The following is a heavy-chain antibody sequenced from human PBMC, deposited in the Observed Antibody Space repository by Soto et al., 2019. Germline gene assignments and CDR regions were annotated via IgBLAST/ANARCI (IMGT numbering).Heavy chain of an antibody. J-gene: IGHJ4*02. CDR2: IWNDGTTT. Sequence: LVESGGGVAQPGRSLRLSCATSGFSFSPSGMHWVRQAPGKGLEWLAFIWNDGTTTYYADSVKGRFTISRDNSKNTLYLQMNSLRDEDTAVYYCARDGSHYDVDYWGQGTLVTVSS. CDR1: GFSFSPSG. V-gene: IGHV3-33*01. D-gene: IGHD4-4*01. CDR3: ARDGSHYDVDY.